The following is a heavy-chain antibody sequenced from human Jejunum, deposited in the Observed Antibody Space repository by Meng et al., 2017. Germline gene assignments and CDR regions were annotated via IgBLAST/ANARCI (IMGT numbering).Heavy chain of an antibody. CDR3: ARDRGYPDAFNV. Sequence: GGSLRLSCTTSGFTFSSYSMNWVRQAPGKGLEWVASISGESAYIIYAESVKGRFIISRDNAKNTLYLEMNSLRAEDTAVYYCARDRGYPDAFNVWGQGTMVTVSS. J-gene: IGHJ3*01. D-gene: IGHD6-25*01. CDR1: GFTFSSYS. CDR2: ISGESAYI. V-gene: IGHV3-21*01.